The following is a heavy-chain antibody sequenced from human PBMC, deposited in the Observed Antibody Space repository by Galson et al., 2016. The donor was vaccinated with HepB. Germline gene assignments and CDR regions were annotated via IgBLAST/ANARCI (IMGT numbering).Heavy chain of an antibody. CDR2: THYTSKWYN. V-gene: IGHV6-1*01. CDR3: ARDRRGTCTGGRCYYYGMDV. D-gene: IGHD2-8*02. CDR1: GDSVSNKSAT. Sequence: CAISGDSVSNKSATWNWIRQSPSRGLEWLGRTHYTSKWYNDYAESVKSRIIINPDTPKNQFSLQLNSVTPEDTAVYFCARDRRGTCTGGRCYYYGMDVWGQGNPVTVSS. J-gene: IGHJ6*02.